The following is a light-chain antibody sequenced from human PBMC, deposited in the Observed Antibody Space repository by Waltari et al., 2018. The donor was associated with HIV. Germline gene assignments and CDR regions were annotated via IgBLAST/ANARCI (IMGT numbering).Light chain of an antibody. CDR3: QQYDVWPLT. CDR1: QTVGLN. Sequence: DILLTQSPSTLSVSPGVRGPLSCRASQTVGLNLAWYQQRPVQPPKLLVYGASIRASGVSARFSGSGSGTEFTLTITSVRSEDFAMYFCQQYDVWPLTFGGGTNVDLK. J-gene: IGKJ4*01. V-gene: IGKV3-15*01. CDR2: GAS.